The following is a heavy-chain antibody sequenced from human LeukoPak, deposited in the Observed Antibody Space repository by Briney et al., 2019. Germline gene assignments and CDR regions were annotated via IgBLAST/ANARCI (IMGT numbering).Heavy chain of an antibody. CDR3: ARGGYSYTWPPSYYYGMDV. CDR2: IKEDGSEK. J-gene: IGHJ6*02. CDR1: GFTFSSYG. V-gene: IGHV3-7*05. D-gene: IGHD3-16*02. Sequence: PGGSLRLSCAASGFTFSSYGMHWVRQAPGKGLEWVANIKEDGSEKYYVDSVKGRFTISKDNAKKSLYLQMNSLRVDDTAVYYCARGGYSYTWPPSYYYGMDVWGQGTTVTASS.